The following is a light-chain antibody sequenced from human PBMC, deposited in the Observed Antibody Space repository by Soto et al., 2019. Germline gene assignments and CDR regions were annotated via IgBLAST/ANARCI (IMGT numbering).Light chain of an antibody. CDR2: GAS. J-gene: IGKJ4*01. CDR1: QSVSSN. V-gene: IGKV3-20*01. Sequence: EIVMTQSPATLSVSPGERATLSCRASQSVSSNLAWYQQKPGQAPSLLIYGASTRATGIPDRFSGSGSGTDFTLTISRLEPEDFAVYYCQQYGSPLTFGGGTKVDIK. CDR3: QQYGSPLT.